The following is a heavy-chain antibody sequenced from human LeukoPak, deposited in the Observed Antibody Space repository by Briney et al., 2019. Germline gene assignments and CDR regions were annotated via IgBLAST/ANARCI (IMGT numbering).Heavy chain of an antibody. J-gene: IGHJ4*02. CDR2: ISSSSSYI. V-gene: IGHV3-21*01. CDR3: ARGSSSGWSRGDY. Sequence: GGSLRLSCAASGLTFSSYSMNWVRQAPGKGLEWVSSISSSSSYIYYADSVKGRFTISRGNAKNSLYLQMNSLRAEDTAVYYCARGSSSGWSRGDYWGQGTLVTVSS. D-gene: IGHD6-19*01. CDR1: GLTFSSYS.